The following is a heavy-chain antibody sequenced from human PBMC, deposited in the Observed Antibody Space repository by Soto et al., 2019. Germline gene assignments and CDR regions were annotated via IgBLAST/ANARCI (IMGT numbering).Heavy chain of an antibody. CDR2: IFSSGGT. D-gene: IGHD2-8*01. V-gene: IGHV4-39*01. Sequence: QLQLQEWGPGLVKSSETLSLICTVSGDSIRSTSYYWGWIRQPPGKGLEWIGSIFSSGGTYHNPSLQSRVAIAVDTSKNQFSLEGMSVTAADTATYYCAKHAGDIVLMIDSWGQGTLVSVSS. CDR3: AKHAGDIVLMIDS. CDR1: GDSIRSTSYY. J-gene: IGHJ5*01.